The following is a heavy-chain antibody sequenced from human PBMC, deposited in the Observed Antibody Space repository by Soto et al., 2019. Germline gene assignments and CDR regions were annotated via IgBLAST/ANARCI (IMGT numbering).Heavy chain of an antibody. Sequence: QVQLQESGPGLVKPSETLSLTCTVSGGSISSYYWSWIRQPAGKGLEWIGRIYTSGSTNYNPSLKSRVTMSVDTSKHQFSLKLSSVTAADTSVYYCARHIPYCTNGVCPDYWGQGTLVTVSS. CDR3: ARHIPYCTNGVCPDY. V-gene: IGHV4-4*07. J-gene: IGHJ4*02. CDR2: IYTSGST. CDR1: GGSISSYY. D-gene: IGHD2-8*01.